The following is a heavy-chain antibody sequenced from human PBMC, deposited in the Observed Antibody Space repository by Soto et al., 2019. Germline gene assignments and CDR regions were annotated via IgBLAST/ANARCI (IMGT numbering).Heavy chain of an antibody. V-gene: IGHV3-23*01. CDR2: ISGSGGST. D-gene: IGHD2-21*01. CDR1: GFTFSSYW. Sequence: PGGSLRLSCAASGFTFSSYWMHWVRQAPGKGLVWVSPISGSGGSTYYADSVKGRFTISRDNSKNTLYLQMNSLRAEDTAVYYCAKANGYLSSLLVGVSTYYFDYWGQGTLVTVSS. CDR3: AKANGYLSSLLVGVSTYYFDY. J-gene: IGHJ4*02.